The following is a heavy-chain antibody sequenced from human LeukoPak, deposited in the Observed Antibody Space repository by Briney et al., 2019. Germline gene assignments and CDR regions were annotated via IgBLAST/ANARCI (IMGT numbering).Heavy chain of an antibody. CDR3: RGGHYSDSLN. V-gene: IGHV3-7*01. CDR1: EFTFSNYW. J-gene: IGHJ4*02. CDR2: INGDGSEK. Sequence: GGSLRLSCAASEFTFSNYWMNWVRQAPGEGLEWVANINGDGSEKKYVDSVKGRFTISRDNAKNSLYLQMSSLRAEDTAVYYCRGGHYSDSLNWGQGTLVTVAS. D-gene: IGHD1-26*01.